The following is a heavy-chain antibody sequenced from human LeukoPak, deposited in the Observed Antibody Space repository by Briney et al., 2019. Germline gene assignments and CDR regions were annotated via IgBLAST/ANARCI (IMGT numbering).Heavy chain of an antibody. J-gene: IGHJ4*02. D-gene: IGHD4-23*01. Sequence: SEKVSCKASGYTFIGYSISWVRQAPGHGLEWMGWITPYNGNTNYVQNFQGRVTMTTDTSTSTVYMELRSLRSDDTAVYYCAREYGGNPGLFGYWGQGTLVTVSS. CDR3: AREYGGNPGLFGY. CDR1: GYTFIGYS. V-gene: IGHV1-18*01. CDR2: ITPYNGNT.